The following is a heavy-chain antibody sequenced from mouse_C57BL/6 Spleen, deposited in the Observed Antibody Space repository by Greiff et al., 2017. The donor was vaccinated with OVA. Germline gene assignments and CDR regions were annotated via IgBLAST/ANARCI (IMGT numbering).Heavy chain of an antibody. V-gene: IGHV1-22*01. D-gene: IGHD2-3*01. CDR1: GYTFTDYN. CDR2: INPNNGGT. J-gene: IGHJ2*01. Sequence: EVKLMESGPELVKPGASVKMSCKASGYTFTDYNMHWVKQSHGKSLEWIGYINPNNGGTSYNQKFKGKATLTVNKSSSTAYMELRSLTSEDSAVYYCAREGGLDDGYFFDYWGQGTTLTVSS. CDR3: AREGGLDDGYFFDY.